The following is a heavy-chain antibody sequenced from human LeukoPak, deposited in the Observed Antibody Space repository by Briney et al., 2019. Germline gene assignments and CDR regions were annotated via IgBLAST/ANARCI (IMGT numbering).Heavy chain of an antibody. CDR1: GGSISSYY. D-gene: IGHD6-19*01. J-gene: IGHJ4*02. CDR3: ARVSGWSSYCFDY. V-gene: IGHV4-59*01. Sequence: SETLSLTCTVSGGSISSYYWSWIRQPPGKGLEWIGYIYYSGSTNYNPSLKSRVTISVDTSKNQFSLKLSSVTAADTAVYYCARVSGWSSYCFDYWGQGTLVTVSS. CDR2: IYYSGST.